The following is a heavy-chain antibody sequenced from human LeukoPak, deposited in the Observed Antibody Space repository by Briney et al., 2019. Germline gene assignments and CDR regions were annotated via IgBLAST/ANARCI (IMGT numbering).Heavy chain of an antibody. CDR1: GFTFSSYS. J-gene: IGHJ4*02. D-gene: IGHD4-23*01. CDR3: ARDRSNSYFDY. Sequence: GGSLRLSCAASGFTFSSYSMNWVRQAPGKGLECISFISNSGASIYYADSVKGRFTISRDNTKKSLYLQMNSLRAEDTAVYYCARDRSNSYFDYWGQGALVTVSS. CDR2: ISNSGASI. V-gene: IGHV3-48*04.